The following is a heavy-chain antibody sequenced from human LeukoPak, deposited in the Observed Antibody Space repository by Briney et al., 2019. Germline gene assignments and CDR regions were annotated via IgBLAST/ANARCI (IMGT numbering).Heavy chain of an antibody. Sequence: GGSLRLSCAASGFNFSNYWMHWVRQAPGKGLEWVSRINIAGSVTTYADSVKGRFTISRDNAKKTLYLQMNSLRAEDTAAYYCARDMVDWGQGTLVTVSS. CDR3: ARDMVD. J-gene: IGHJ4*02. CDR1: GFNFSNYW. D-gene: IGHD2-15*01. CDR2: INIAGSVT. V-gene: IGHV3-74*01.